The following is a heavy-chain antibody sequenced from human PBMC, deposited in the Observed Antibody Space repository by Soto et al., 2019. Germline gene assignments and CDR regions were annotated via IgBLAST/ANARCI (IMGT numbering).Heavy chain of an antibody. CDR2: ISAYNGNT. J-gene: IGHJ3*02. Sequence: ASVKVSCKASGYTFTSYGISWVRQAPGQGLEWMGWISAYNGNTNYAQKLQGRVTMTTDTSTSTAYMELRSLRSDDTAVYYCAGGRWDDSSGYDALDIWGQGTMVTGSS. D-gene: IGHD3-22*01. CDR3: AGGRWDDSSGYDALDI. CDR1: GYTFTSYG. V-gene: IGHV1-18*04.